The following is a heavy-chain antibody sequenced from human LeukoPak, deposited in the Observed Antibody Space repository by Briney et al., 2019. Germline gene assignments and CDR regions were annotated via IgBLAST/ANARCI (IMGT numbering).Heavy chain of an antibody. Sequence: SETLSLTCTVSGGSISSSSYYWGWIRQPPGKGLEWIGSIYYSGSTYYNPSLKSRVTISVDTSKNQFSLKLSSVTAADTAVYYCARHVCSSTSCYTLPYYYYYMDVWGKGTTVTVSS. D-gene: IGHD2-2*01. V-gene: IGHV4-39*01. CDR3: ARHVCSSTSCYTLPYYYYYMDV. J-gene: IGHJ6*03. CDR1: GGSISSSSYY. CDR2: IYYSGST.